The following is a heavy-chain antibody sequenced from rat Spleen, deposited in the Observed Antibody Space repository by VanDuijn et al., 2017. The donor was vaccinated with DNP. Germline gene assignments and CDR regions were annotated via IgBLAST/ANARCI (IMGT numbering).Heavy chain of an antibody. CDR3: ARWTTGFDY. CDR1: DYSITNNY. J-gene: IGHJ2*01. Sequence: EVQLQESGPGLVKPSQSLSLTCSVTDYSITNNYWGWIRKFPGNEMEWMGYISYSGGTSYKPSLKGRVSITRDTSKNQFFLQLNSVITEDTATYYCARWTTGFDYWGQGVMVTVSS. CDR2: ISYSGGT. D-gene: IGHD1-4*01. V-gene: IGHV3-1*01.